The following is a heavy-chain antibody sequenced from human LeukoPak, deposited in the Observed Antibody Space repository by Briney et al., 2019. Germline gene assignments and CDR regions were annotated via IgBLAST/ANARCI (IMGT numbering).Heavy chain of an antibody. CDR2: ISSSSSYI. J-gene: IGHJ4*02. Sequence: PGGSLRLSCAASGFTFKSYGMNWVRQAPGKGLEWVSSISSSSSYIYYADSVKGRFTISRDNAKNSLYLQMNSLRAEDTAVYYCARDLPPLSGFDYWGQGTLVTVSS. V-gene: IGHV3-21*01. CDR1: GFTFKSYG. CDR3: ARDLPPLSGFDY.